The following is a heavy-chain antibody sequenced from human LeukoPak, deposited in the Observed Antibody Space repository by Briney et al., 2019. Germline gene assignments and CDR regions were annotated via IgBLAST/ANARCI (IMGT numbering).Heavy chain of an antibody. D-gene: IGHD1/OR15-1a*01. J-gene: IGHJ4*02. CDR1: GGSINSDY. V-gene: IGHV4-59*01. CDR3: ARDRHWTNDWVFDY. Sequence: PSETLSLTCTVSGGSINSDYWSWIRQPPGKGLEWIGYIYYNGHTDYNPSLRSRVTISVHTSKNQFSLKLSSVTAADTAVYYCARDRHWTNDWVFDYWGQGTLVTVSS. CDR2: IYYNGHT.